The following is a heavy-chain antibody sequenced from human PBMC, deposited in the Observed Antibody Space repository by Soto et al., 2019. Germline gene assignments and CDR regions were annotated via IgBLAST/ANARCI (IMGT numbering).Heavy chain of an antibody. V-gene: IGHV4-39*01. CDR1: GGSISSSSYY. CDR2: IYYSGST. D-gene: IGHD2-21*02. J-gene: IGHJ4*02. CDR3: ARLGDYYFDY. Sequence: PSETLSLTCTVSGGSISSSSYYWGWIRQPPGKGLEWIGSIYYSGSTYYNPSLKSRVTISVDTSKNQFSLKLSSVTAADTAVYYFARLGDYYFDYWGQGTLVTVSS.